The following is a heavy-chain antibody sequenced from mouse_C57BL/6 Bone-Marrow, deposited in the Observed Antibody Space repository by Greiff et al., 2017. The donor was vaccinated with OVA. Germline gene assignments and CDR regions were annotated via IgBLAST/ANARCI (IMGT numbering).Heavy chain of an antibody. V-gene: IGHV1-5*01. CDR3: TRWAYYYGSSYYNFDY. Sequence: VQLQQSGTVLARPGASVKMSCKTSGYTFTSYWMHWVKQRPGQGLEWIGAIYPGNSDTSYNQKFKGKAKLTAVTSASTAYMELSSLTNEDSAVYYCTRWAYYYGSSYYNFDYWGQGTTLTVSS. CDR1: GYTFTSYW. D-gene: IGHD1-1*01. CDR2: IYPGNSDT. J-gene: IGHJ2*01.